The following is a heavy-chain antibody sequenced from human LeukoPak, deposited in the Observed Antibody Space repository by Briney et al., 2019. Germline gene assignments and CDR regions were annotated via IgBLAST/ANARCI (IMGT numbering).Heavy chain of an antibody. D-gene: IGHD3-3*01. Sequence: GGSLRLSCAASGFTFSDYYMSWIRQAPGKGLEWVSYISSSGSTIYYADSVKGRFTISRDNAKNSLYLQMNSLRAEDTAVYYCAREVARFLEWPPYMDVWGKGTTVTVSS. V-gene: IGHV3-11*04. CDR3: AREVARFLEWPPYMDV. J-gene: IGHJ6*03. CDR1: GFTFSDYY. CDR2: ISSSGSTI.